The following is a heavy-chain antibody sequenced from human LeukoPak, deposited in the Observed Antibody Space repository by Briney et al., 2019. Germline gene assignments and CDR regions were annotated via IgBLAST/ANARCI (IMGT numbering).Heavy chain of an antibody. D-gene: IGHD2-2*02. CDR3: ARATRYCSSTSCYTPLDY. V-gene: IGHV3-7*01. CDR1: GFSFSSSW. CDR2: IKPDGSEK. Sequence: PGGSQRLSCAGSGFSFSSSWMSWVRQAPGKGLQCVANIKPDGSEKYYVDSVRGRFTVSRDNAKNSLYLQMNSLRAEDTAVYYCARATRYCSSTSCYTPLDYWGQGTLVTVSS. J-gene: IGHJ4*02.